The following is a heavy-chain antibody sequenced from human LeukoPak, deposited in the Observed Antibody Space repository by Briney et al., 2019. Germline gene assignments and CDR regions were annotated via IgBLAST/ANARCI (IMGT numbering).Heavy chain of an antibody. Sequence: GGSLRLSCAASGFTFSSYAMSWVRQGQGMGLEWVSAISGSGGSTYYADSVKGRFTISRDNSKNTLYLQMNSLRAEDTAVYYCAKSPLAVAHRWGQGALVTVSS. CDR3: AKSPLAVAHR. V-gene: IGHV3-23*01. CDR2: ISGSGGST. CDR1: GFTFSSYA. J-gene: IGHJ4*02. D-gene: IGHD6-19*01.